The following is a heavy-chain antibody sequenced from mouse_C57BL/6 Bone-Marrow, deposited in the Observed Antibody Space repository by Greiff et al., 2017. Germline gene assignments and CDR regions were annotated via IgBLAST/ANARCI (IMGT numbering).Heavy chain of an antibody. CDR1: GYTFTDYE. CDR2: IDPETGGT. CDR3: TVTTVVATNFDY. J-gene: IGHJ2*01. V-gene: IGHV1-15*01. Sequence: QVHVKQSGAELVRPGASVTLSCKASGYTFTDYEMHWVKQTPVHGLEWIGAIDPETGGTAYNQKFKGKAILTADKSSSTAYMELRSLTSEYSAVYYCTVTTVVATNFDYWGQGTTRTVSS. D-gene: IGHD1-1*01.